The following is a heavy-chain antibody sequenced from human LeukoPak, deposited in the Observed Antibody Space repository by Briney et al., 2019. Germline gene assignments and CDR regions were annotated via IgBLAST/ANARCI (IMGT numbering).Heavy chain of an antibody. CDR1: GFTFSDYY. CDR2: IISSGSTI. V-gene: IGHV3-11*01. J-gene: IGHJ6*02. Sequence: PGGSLRLSCAASGFTFSDYYMSWIRQAPGKGLEWVSYIISSGSTIYYADSVKGRFTISRDNGKNSLYLQMNSLRAEDTAVYYCASQSSGWYSYYYYYGMDVWGQGTTVTVSS. D-gene: IGHD6-19*01. CDR3: ASQSSGWYSYYYYYGMDV.